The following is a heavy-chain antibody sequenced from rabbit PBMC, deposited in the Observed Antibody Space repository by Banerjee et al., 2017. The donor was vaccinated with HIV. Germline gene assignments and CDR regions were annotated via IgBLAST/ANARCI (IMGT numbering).Heavy chain of an antibody. J-gene: IGHJ4*01. Sequence: QSLEESGGDLVKPGASLTLTCTASGFSFSSSYYMCWVRQAPGKGLEWIASIDTGSGSIYNASWAKGRFTITNPSTTTVTLHMTSLTAADPATYFCASYPLIPVNNLWGPGTLVTVS. D-gene: IGHD7-1*01. CDR2: IDTGSGSI. CDR1: GFSFSSSYY. V-gene: IGHV1S40*01. CDR3: ASYPLIPVNNL.